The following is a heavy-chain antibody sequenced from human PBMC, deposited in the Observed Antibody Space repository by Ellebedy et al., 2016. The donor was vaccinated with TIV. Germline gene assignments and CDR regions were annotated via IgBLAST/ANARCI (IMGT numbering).Heavy chain of an antibody. D-gene: IGHD1-26*01. CDR2: INLDGSDN. CDR1: GFTFSHNY. Sequence: GESLKISXIASGFTFSHNYMSWVRQAPGKGLEWVANINLDGSDNFYVDSVKGRFTISRDNAKNSLYLQLNSLRAEDTAVYFCAAQVGGTTIFDNWGQGTLVTVSS. CDR3: AAQVGGTTIFDN. J-gene: IGHJ4*02. V-gene: IGHV3-7*01.